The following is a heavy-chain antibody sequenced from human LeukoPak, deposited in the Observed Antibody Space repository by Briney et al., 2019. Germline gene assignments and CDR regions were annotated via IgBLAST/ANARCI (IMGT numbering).Heavy chain of an antibody. CDR1: GDSISSGDYY. Sequence: SQTLSLTCTVSGDSISSGDYYWSWIRQPAGKGLEWIGRISSSGSTNYNPSLKSRVTISVDTSKNQFPLKLSSVTAADTAVYFCARGPYSYDSSGAFDIWGQGTMVTVSS. V-gene: IGHV4-61*02. CDR3: ARGPYSYDSSGAFDI. D-gene: IGHD3-22*01. CDR2: ISSSGST. J-gene: IGHJ3*02.